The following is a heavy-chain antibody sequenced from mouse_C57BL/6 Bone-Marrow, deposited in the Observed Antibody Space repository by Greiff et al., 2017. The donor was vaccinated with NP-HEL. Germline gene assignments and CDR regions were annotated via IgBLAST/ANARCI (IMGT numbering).Heavy chain of an antibody. Sequence: VQLQQPGAELVMPGASVKLSCKASGYTFTSYWMHWVKQRPGHGLEWIGEIVPSDSYTNYNQKFKGKATLTVDKSSNTAYMQLSSLTAEDSAVYDCERNVGQGFAYWGQGTLVTVSA. CDR2: IVPSDSYT. CDR1: GYTFTSYW. V-gene: IGHV1-69*01. D-gene: IGHD3-3*01. J-gene: IGHJ3*01. CDR3: ERNVGQGFAY.